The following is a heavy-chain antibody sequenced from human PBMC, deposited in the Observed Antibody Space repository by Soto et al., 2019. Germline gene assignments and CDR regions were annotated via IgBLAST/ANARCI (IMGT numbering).Heavy chain of an antibody. CDR3: ARDPSPYTSCWYGIDF. CDR2: MSYDGTNT. J-gene: IGHJ4*01. D-gene: IGHD6-19*01. CDR1: GFMFSAYA. V-gene: IGHV3-30*04. Sequence: QVQLVESGGGVVEPGTSLRLSCTASGFMFSAYAMLWVRQAPGKGLGWVAAMSYDGTNTYYADSLKGRFTISRDNSKNTLFLQMSSPTADDSAVYYCARDPSPYTSCWYGIDFWGLGTLVTVAS.